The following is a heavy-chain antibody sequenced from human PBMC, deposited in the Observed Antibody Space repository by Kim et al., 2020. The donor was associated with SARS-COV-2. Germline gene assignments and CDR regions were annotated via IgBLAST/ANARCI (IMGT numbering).Heavy chain of an antibody. V-gene: IGHV3-64D*06. CDR2: IYTSAVRT. J-gene: IGHJ4*02. CDR1: GFIFKNFY. CDR3: VEDANGFYFDS. D-gene: IGHD6-25*01. Sequence: GGSLRLSCSASGFIFKNFYMYWVRQAPGKGLECISGIYTSAVRTIYADSVKGRFIISRDDSRNTLSLQMNSLKVDDTALYYCVEDANGFYFDSWGQGTPVTVSS.